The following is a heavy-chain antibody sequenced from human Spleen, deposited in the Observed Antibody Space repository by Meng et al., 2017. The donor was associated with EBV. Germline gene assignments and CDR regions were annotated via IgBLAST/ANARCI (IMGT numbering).Heavy chain of an antibody. J-gene: IGHJ4*01. CDR2: ITGTGATT. Sequence: EVAVVGAGGEVGQRGGSLKVSCEAFSFTFTTYAMGWVRQAPGQGLEWVSSITGTGATTYYADSVGGRFTISRDNSKNTLYLQMNSLRVEDTAVYYCATIVGAAETFDYWGQGTLVTVSS. CDR3: ATIVGAAETFDY. V-gene: IGHV3-23*04. CDR1: SFTFTTYA. D-gene: IGHD1-26*01.